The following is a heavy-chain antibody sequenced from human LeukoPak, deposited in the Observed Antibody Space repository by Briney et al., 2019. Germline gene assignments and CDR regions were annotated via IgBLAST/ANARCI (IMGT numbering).Heavy chain of an antibody. D-gene: IGHD5-18*01. V-gene: IGHV4-34*01. Sequence: KTSETLSLTCAVYGGSFSGYYWSWIRQPPGKGLEWIGEINHSGSTNYNPSLKSRVTISVDTSKNQFSLKLSSVTAADTAVYYCAVRRYSYGYGYPFDYWGQGTLVTVSS. CDR3: AVRRYSYGYGYPFDY. J-gene: IGHJ4*02. CDR1: GGSFSGYY. CDR2: INHSGST.